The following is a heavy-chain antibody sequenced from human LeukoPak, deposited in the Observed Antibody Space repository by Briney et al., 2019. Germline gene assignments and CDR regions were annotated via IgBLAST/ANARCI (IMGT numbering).Heavy chain of an antibody. J-gene: IGHJ4*02. CDR2: INPNRGGT. Sequence: ASVKVSCKASGYTFTGYYMHWLRQAPGQGLEWMGWINPNRGGTNYAQKFQGRVTMTRDTSISTAYMELSRLRSDDTAVYYCARDWPDSSGYYSYFDYWGQGTLVTVSS. CDR1: GYTFTGYY. D-gene: IGHD3-22*01. V-gene: IGHV1-2*02. CDR3: ARDWPDSSGYYSYFDY.